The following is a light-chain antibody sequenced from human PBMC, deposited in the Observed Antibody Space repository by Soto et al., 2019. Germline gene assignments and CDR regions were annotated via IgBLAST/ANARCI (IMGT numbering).Light chain of an antibody. Sequence: QSALTQPASVSGSPGQSITISCTGAITDIGAYNYVSWYQQHPGKAPKLLIYGVSSRPSGVSNRFSGSKSGNAAYLTISGLQADDEAQYYCSSYTSSITPYVFGNGIKATVL. CDR3: SSYTSSITPYV. CDR1: ITDIGAYNY. CDR2: GVS. J-gene: IGLJ1*01. V-gene: IGLV2-14*01.